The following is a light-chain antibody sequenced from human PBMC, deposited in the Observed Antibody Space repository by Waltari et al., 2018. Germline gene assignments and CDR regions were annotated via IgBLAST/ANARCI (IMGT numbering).Light chain of an antibody. CDR3: QQRINWPLT. J-gene: IGKJ4*01. V-gene: IGKV3-11*01. CDR2: DAS. CDR1: QSFRSF. Sequence: EIVLTQSPATLSLSPGERATLSCRASQSFRSFLAWYQQKPGQAPRLLIHDASNRATGIPVRFSGSGSGTDFTLTISSLEPEDFAVYYCQQRINWPLTFGGGTKVEIK.